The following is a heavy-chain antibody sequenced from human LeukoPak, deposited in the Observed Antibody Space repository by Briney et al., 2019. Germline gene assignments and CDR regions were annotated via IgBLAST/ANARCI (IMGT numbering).Heavy chain of an antibody. CDR2: IYYSGST. Sequence: SETLSLTCTVSGGSISSGGYYWSWIRQHPGKGLEWIGYIYYSGSTYYNPSLKSRVTISVDTSKNQFSLKLSSVTAADTAVYYCARGWGYYGSGSYCNVSWFDPWGQGTLVTVSS. V-gene: IGHV4-31*03. D-gene: IGHD3-10*01. CDR1: GGSISSGGYY. CDR3: ARGWGYYGSGSYCNVSWFDP. J-gene: IGHJ5*02.